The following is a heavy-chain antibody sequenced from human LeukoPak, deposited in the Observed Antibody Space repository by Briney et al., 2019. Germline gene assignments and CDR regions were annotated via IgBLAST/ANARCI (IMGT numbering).Heavy chain of an antibody. D-gene: IGHD1/OR15-1a*01. CDR1: GFTVSSNY. CDR2: IYSGGNT. V-gene: IGHV3-66*01. J-gene: IGHJ4*02. Sequence: GGSLRLSCAASGFTVSSNYISWVRQAPGKGLEWVSVIYSGGNTYYADSVKGRFTISRDNSKNTLFLQMNGLRADDTAMYYCARSNCNSCYLGVWYYFDYWGQGTLVTVSS. CDR3: ARSNCNSCYLGVWYYFDY.